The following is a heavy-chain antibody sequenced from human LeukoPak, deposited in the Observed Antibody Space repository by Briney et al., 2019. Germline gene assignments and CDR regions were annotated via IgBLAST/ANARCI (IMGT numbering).Heavy chain of an antibody. CDR1: GGTFSSYA. CDR3: ARDGGYYDFWSGYY. Sequence: GASVKVSCKASGGTFSSYAISWVRQAPGQGLEWMGRIIPILGIANYAQKFQGRVTITADKSTSTAYMELSSLRSEDTAVYYCARDGGYYDFWSGYYWGQGTLVTVSS. CDR2: IIPILGIA. D-gene: IGHD3-3*01. V-gene: IGHV1-69*04. J-gene: IGHJ4*02.